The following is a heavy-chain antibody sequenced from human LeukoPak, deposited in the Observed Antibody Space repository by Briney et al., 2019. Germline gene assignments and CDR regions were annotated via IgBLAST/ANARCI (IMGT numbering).Heavy chain of an antibody. D-gene: IGHD6-13*01. CDR1: GGSISSYY. Sequence: SETLSLTCTVSGGSISSYYWSWIRQPAGKGLVWIGRIYTSGSTNYNPSLKSRVTMSVDTSKNQFSLKLSSVTAADTAVYYYARDPGGRSSSWAFDYWGQGTLVTVSS. J-gene: IGHJ4*02. CDR3: ARDPGGRSSSWAFDY. V-gene: IGHV4-4*07. CDR2: IYTSGST.